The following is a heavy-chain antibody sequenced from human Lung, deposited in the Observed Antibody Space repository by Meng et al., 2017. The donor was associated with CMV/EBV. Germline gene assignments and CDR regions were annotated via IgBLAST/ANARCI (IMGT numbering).Heavy chain of an antibody. CDR2: ITYGGSHK. CDR1: VFTFSYHA. D-gene: IGHD5-24*01. J-gene: IGHJ4*02. CDR3: ARDRGDGYNYPLDY. Sequence: GESXKISCAASVFTFSYHAIHWVRQAPGKGLEWVALITYGGSHKYYADSVKGRFTFSRDNSKNTLFLQMSSLRVEDTAVYYCARDRGDGYNYPLDYWGQGXLVTVSS. V-gene: IGHV3-30*04.